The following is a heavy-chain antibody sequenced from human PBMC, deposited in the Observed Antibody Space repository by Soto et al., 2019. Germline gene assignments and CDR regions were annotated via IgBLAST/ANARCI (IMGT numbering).Heavy chain of an antibody. CDR1: GGSISSSSYY. D-gene: IGHD3-16*02. J-gene: IGHJ5*02. Sequence: ASETLSLTCTVSGGSISSSSYYWGWIRQPPGKGLEWIGSIYYSGSTYYNPSLKSRVTISVDTSKNQFSLKLSSVTAADTAVYYCARLQGSYSLGWFDPWGQGTLVTVSS. V-gene: IGHV4-39*01. CDR3: ARLQGSYSLGWFDP. CDR2: IYYSGST.